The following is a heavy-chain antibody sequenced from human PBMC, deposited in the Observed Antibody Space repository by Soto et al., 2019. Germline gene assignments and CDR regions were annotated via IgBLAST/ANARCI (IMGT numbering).Heavy chain of an antibody. V-gene: IGHV1-2*04. CDR1: GYTFTGYY. J-gene: IGHJ4*02. CDR3: ARDHDYGDYGGYFDY. Sequence: ASVKVSCKASGYTFTGYYMHWVRQAPGQGLEWMGWINPNSGGTNYAQKFQGWVTMTRDTSISTAYMELSRLRSDDTAVYYCARDHDYGDYGGYFDYWGQGTLVTVPQ. D-gene: IGHD4-17*01. CDR2: INPNSGGT.